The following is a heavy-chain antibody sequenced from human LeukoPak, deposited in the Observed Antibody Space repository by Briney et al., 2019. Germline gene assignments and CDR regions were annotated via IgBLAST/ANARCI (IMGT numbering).Heavy chain of an antibody. Sequence: GGSLRLSCVGSGFTFSNFWMHWVRQAPGKGPVWVSRISNNGITTTDADSVRGRFTISRDNAKDTLYLQMNSLRAEDTAVYYCASGYSYGYYYFDYWGQGTLVTVSS. CDR3: ASGYSYGYYYFDY. CDR1: GFTFSNFW. CDR2: ISNNGITT. D-gene: IGHD5-18*01. V-gene: IGHV3-74*03. J-gene: IGHJ4*02.